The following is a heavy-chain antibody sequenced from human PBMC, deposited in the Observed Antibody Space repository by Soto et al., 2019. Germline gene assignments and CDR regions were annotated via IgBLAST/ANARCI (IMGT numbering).Heavy chain of an antibody. D-gene: IGHD2-15*01. CDR3: TTGVAETGYYYGMDV. CDR1: GFTFSNAW. V-gene: IGHV3-15*01. J-gene: IGHJ6*02. CDR2: IKIKTDGGST. Sequence: GGSLRLSCAASGFTFSNAWMSWVRQAPGKGLEWVGRIKIKTDGGSTDYAAPVKGRFTISRDDSKNTLYLQMNSLKTEDTAVYYCTTGVAETGYYYGMDVWGQGTTVTVS.